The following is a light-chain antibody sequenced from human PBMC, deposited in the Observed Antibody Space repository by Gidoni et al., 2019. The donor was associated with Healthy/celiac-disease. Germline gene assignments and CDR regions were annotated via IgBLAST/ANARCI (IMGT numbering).Light chain of an antibody. CDR1: KLGDKY. CDR3: QAWDSSVV. CDR2: QDS. Sequence: SYELTQPPSVSVSPGQTASITCSGDKLGDKYACWYQQKPGQSPVLVIYQDSKRPSGIPARFSGSNSGNTAPLTISGTQAMDEADYYCQAWDSSVVFGGGTKLTVL. J-gene: IGLJ2*01. V-gene: IGLV3-1*01.